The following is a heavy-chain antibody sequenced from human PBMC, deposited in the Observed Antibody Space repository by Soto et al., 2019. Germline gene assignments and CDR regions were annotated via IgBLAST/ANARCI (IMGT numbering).Heavy chain of an antibody. J-gene: IGHJ6*02. V-gene: IGHV4-59*01. CDR1: GGSISSYY. CDR2: IYYSGST. D-gene: IGHD2-8*01. Sequence: SETLSLTCTVSGGSISSYYWSWFRQPPGKGLEWIGYIYYSGSTNYNPSLKSRVTISVDTSKNQFSLKLSSVTAADTAVYYCARDIMGTNYYYYGMDVWGQGTTVTVS. CDR3: ARDIMGTNYYYYGMDV.